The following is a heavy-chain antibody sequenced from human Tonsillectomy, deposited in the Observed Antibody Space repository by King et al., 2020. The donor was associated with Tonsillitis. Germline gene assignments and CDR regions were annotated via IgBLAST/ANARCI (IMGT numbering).Heavy chain of an antibody. D-gene: IGHD3-10*01. CDR3: AGGGYDGSGIFWDFDY. V-gene: IGHV4-59*01. CDR1: GGSISSYY. Sequence: QLQESGPGLVKPSETLSLTCTVSGGSISSYYWSWIRQPPGKGLEWIGYIYYSGSTNYNPSLKSRVTISVDTSKNQFSLKLSSVTAADTAVYYCAGGGYDGSGIFWDFDYWGQGTLVTVSS. CDR2: IYYSGST. J-gene: IGHJ4*02.